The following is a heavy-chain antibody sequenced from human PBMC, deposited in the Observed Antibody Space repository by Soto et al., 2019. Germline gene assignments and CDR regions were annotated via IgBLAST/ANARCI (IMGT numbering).Heavy chain of an antibody. V-gene: IGHV3-30-3*01. CDR1: GFTFSSYA. CDR2: ISYDGSNK. J-gene: IGHJ4*02. D-gene: IGHD6-6*01. Sequence: GGSLRLSCAASGFTFSSYAMHWVRQAPGKGLEWVAVISYDGSNKYYADSVKGRFTISRDNSKNTLYLQMNSLRAEDTAVYYCARPEYSSSVGVYWGQGTLVTVSS. CDR3: ARPEYSSSVGVY.